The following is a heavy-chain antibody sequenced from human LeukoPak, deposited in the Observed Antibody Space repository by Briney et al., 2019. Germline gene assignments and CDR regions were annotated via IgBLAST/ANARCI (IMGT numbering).Heavy chain of an antibody. V-gene: IGHV3-21*01. CDR3: ARADGWAFDI. Sequence: PGGSLRLFCAASGFTFSSYSMNWVRQAPGKGLEWVSSISSSSSYIYYADSVKGRFTISRDNSKNTLYLQMNSLRAEDTAVYYCARADGWAFDIWGQGTMVTVSS. D-gene: IGHD5-24*01. J-gene: IGHJ3*02. CDR2: ISSSSSYI. CDR1: GFTFSSYS.